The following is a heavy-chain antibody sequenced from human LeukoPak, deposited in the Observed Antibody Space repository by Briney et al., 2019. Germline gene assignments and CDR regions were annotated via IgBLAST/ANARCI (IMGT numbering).Heavy chain of an antibody. J-gene: IGHJ4*02. V-gene: IGHV4-34*01. D-gene: IGHD3-3*01. Sequence: KPSETLSLTCAVYGGSFSGYYWSWIRQPPGKGLEWIGEINHSGSTNYNPSLKSRVTISVDTSKNQFSLKLSSVTAADTAVYYCARRNRYYDFWSGPVKAWGQGTLVTVSS. CDR1: GGSFSGYY. CDR3: ARRNRYYDFWSGPVKA. CDR2: INHSGST.